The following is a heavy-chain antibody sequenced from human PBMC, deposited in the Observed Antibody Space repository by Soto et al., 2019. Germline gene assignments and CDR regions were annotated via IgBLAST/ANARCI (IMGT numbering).Heavy chain of an antibody. J-gene: IGHJ6*02. V-gene: IGHV4-30-4*01. CDR1: GGSISSGDYY. CDR3: ARSRGSGLTNQPSRIRYYYYGMDV. D-gene: IGHD3-22*01. CDR2: IYYSGST. Sequence: QVQLQESGPGLVKPSQTLSLTCTVSGGSISSGDYYWSWIRQPPGKGLEWIGYIYYSGSTYYNPSLSSRVTISVDTSKNQFALKPSSVTAADTAVYYCARSRGSGLTNQPSRIRYYYYGMDVWGQGTTVTVSS.